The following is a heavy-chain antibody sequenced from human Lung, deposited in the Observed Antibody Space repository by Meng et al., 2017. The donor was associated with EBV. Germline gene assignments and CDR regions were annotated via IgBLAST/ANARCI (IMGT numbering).Heavy chain of an antibody. CDR2: TYYRSKWYN. CDR1: GDSASSSSAA. Sequence: QVHSHQSGPGLVKPSQTPSLTCVISGDSASSSSAAWTWIRQSPSRGLEWLGRTYYRSKWYNDYAVFVKSRITINPDTSKNQFSLQLNSVTPEDTAVYYCARGATSVFDLWGRGTLVTVSS. J-gene: IGHJ2*01. V-gene: IGHV6-1*01. CDR3: ARGATSVFDL.